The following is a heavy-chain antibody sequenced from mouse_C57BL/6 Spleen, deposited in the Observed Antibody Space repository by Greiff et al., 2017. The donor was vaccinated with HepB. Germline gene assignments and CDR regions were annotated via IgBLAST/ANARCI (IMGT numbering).Heavy chain of an antibody. CDR1: GYTFTSYW. CDR3: ARKEGLTGTWFAY. CDR2: IHPNSGST. J-gene: IGHJ3*01. Sequence: QVQLKQPGAELVKPGASVKLSCKASGYTFTSYWMHWVKQRPGQGLEWIGMIHPNSGSTNYNEKFKSKATLTVDKSSSTAYMQLSSLTSEDSAVYYCARKEGLTGTWFAYWGQGTLVTVSA. V-gene: IGHV1-64*01. D-gene: IGHD4-1*01.